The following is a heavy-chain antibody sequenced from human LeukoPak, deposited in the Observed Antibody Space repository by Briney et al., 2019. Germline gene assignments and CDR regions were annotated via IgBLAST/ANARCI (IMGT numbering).Heavy chain of an antibody. D-gene: IGHD5-18*01. Sequence: ASVKVSCKASGYTFTSCYMHWVRQAPGQGLEWMGIINPGGGTTTYAQKFQGRVTMTRDTSTSTVYMELSSLRSEDTAVYYCARSLHRREYSYGDYWGQGTLVTVSS. J-gene: IGHJ4*02. CDR3: ARSLHRREYSYGDY. V-gene: IGHV1-46*01. CDR2: INPGGGTT. CDR1: GYTFTSCY.